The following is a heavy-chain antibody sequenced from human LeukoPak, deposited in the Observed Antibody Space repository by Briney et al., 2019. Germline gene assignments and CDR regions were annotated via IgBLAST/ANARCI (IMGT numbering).Heavy chain of an antibody. J-gene: IGHJ4*02. Sequence: PGGSLRLSCAASGFTFSSYETNWVRQAPGKGLEWVSYISSSGSTIYYADSVKGRFTISRDNAKNSLYLQMNSLRAEDTAVYYCARLSADYVWGSYRYTPYYFDYWGQGTLVTVSS. V-gene: IGHV3-48*03. CDR1: GFTFSSYE. D-gene: IGHD3-16*02. CDR2: ISSSGSTI. CDR3: ARLSADYVWGSYRYTPYYFDY.